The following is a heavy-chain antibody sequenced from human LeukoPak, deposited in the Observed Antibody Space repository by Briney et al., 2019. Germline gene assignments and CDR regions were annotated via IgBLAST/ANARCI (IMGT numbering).Heavy chain of an antibody. J-gene: IGHJ4*02. CDR1: GFTFSKYA. D-gene: IGHD4-11*01. CDR3: AKPPYSSYVVPTV. CDR2: ISGSGRST. V-gene: IGHV3-23*01. Sequence: GGSLRLSCAASGFTFSKYAMSWVRQAPGKGLEWVSAISGSGRSTYYADSVKGRITVSRDNSKNTLYLEMNILRAEDTAVYYCAKPPYSSYVVPTVWGQGTLVTVSP.